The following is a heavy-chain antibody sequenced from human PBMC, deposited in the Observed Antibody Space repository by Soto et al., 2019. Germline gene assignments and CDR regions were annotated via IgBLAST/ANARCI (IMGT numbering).Heavy chain of an antibody. CDR2: IWYDGSNK. V-gene: IGHV3-33*01. CDR3: AREMFGSGSYWGYYYYGMDV. J-gene: IGHJ6*02. CDR1: GFTFSSYV. Sequence: PGGSLRLSCAASGFTFSSYVMHWVRQAPGKGLEWVAVIWYDGSNKYYADSVKGRFTISRDNSKNTLYLQMNSLRAEDTDVYYCAREMFGSGSYWGYYYYGMDVWGQGTTVTVSS. D-gene: IGHD3-10*01.